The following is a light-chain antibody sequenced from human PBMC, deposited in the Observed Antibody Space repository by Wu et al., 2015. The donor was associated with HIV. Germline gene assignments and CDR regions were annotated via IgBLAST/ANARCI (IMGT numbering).Light chain of an antibody. V-gene: IGKV3-11*01. J-gene: IGKJ2*01. CDR3: QQFEF. Sequence: EVVLTQSPGTVSLSPGESATLFCKASQSGNSLTWIQKRRGQAPRLLIYDSSRRASGVPDRFIGSGSGTDFSLTIKNAIREDFAVYFCQQFEFFGLGTALEI. CDR2: DSS. CDR1: QSGNS.